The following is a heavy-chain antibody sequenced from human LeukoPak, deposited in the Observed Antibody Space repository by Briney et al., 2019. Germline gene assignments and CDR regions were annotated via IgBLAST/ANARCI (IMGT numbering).Heavy chain of an antibody. Sequence: GGSLRLSCASSGFTFSSYGMHWVRQAPGKGLEWVAVIWYDGSNKYYADFVKGRFTISRDNSKNTLYLQMNSLRAEDTALYYCAKDLDDSVWGSRTDMIDYWGQGTLVTVSS. V-gene: IGHV3-33*06. J-gene: IGHJ4*02. D-gene: IGHD3-16*01. CDR3: AKDLDDSVWGSRTDMIDY. CDR1: GFTFSSYG. CDR2: IWYDGSNK.